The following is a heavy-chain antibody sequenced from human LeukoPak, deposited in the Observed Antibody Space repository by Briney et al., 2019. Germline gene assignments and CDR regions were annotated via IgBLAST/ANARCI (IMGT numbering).Heavy chain of an antibody. CDR1: GYSFTTYW. D-gene: IGHD4-17*01. CDR2: IYPGDSDT. CDR3: ARRAQLDYGDYARYYFDY. J-gene: IGHJ4*02. V-gene: IGHV5-51*01. Sequence: GESLKISCKGSGYSFTTYWIGWVRPMPGKGLEWMGIIYPGDSDTRYSPSFQGQVTISADKSISTAYLQWSSLKASDTAMYYCARRAQLDYGDYARYYFDYWGQGTLVTVSS.